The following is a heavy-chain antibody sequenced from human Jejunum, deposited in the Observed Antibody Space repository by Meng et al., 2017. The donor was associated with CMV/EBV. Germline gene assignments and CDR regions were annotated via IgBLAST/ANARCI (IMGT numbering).Heavy chain of an antibody. CDR1: GFTFSTYG. CDR2: IRNDGSNK. J-gene: IGHJ4*02. CDR3: VKEGLEY. Sequence: QVPAGGSGGGGGQAWESLRLSCATSGFTFSTYGMHWVRQAPGKGLEWVTFIRNDGSNKYYVDSVKGRFTTSRDNSKNTVYLQVNSLRVEDTAVYYCVKEGLEYWGQGTLVTASS. D-gene: IGHD6-6*01. V-gene: IGHV3-30*02.